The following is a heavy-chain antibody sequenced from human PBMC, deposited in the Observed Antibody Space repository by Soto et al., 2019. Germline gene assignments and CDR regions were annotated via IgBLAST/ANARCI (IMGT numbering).Heavy chain of an antibody. CDR2: IWYDGSNK. V-gene: IGHV3-33*01. CDR1: GFTFSSYG. CDR3: ARDGYCIGGNGDSVPVFVY. D-gene: IGHD2-15*01. J-gene: IGHJ4*02. Sequence: QVQLVESGGGVVQPGRSLRLSCAASGFTFSSYGMHWVRQAPGKGLEWVAVIWYDGSNKYYADSVKGRFTISRDNSKNTLQQQMTSLSAEDTAVYYGARDGYCIGGNGDSVPVFVYGGKGTLFPVP.